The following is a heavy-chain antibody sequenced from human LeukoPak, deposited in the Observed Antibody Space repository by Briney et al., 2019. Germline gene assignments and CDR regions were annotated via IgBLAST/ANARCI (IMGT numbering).Heavy chain of an antibody. CDR2: ISAYNGNT. D-gene: IGHD2-2*01. Sequence: ASVKVSCKASGYTFTSYGISWVRHAPGQGLEWMGWISAYNGNTNYAQKLQGRVTMTTDTSTSTAYMELRSLRSDDTAVYYCARDISVVPAAIRSDYWGQGTLVTVSS. J-gene: IGHJ4*02. CDR3: ARDISVVPAAIRSDY. CDR1: GYTFTSYG. V-gene: IGHV1-18*01.